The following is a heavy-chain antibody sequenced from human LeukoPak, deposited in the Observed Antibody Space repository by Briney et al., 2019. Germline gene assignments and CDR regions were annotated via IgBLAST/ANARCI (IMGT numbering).Heavy chain of an antibody. CDR1: GYTFTSYD. CDR3: ARDEYDGDY. V-gene: IGHV1-8*01. CDR2: MSPNSGDT. Sequence: ASVKVSCKASGYTFTSYDFNWVRQATGQRPEWMGWMSPNSGDTGYAQKFQDRVTMTRNTSVSTAYMELSSLRSDDTAVYYCARDEYDGDYWGQGALVTVSS. D-gene: IGHD3-3*01. J-gene: IGHJ4*02.